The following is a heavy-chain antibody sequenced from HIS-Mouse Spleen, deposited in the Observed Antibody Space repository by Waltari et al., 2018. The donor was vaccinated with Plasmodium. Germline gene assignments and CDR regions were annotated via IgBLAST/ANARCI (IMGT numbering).Heavy chain of an antibody. Sequence: EVQLVESGGGLVQPGGSLRLSCAASGFTFSSYWMSWGCQAPGKGLEWVAKIKQEGGGKYYGDSVKGRFTISRDNAKNSLYLQMNSLRAEDTAVYYCASSWYWYFDLWGRGTLVTVSS. J-gene: IGHJ2*01. CDR2: IKQEGGGK. CDR3: ASSWYWYFDL. D-gene: IGHD6-13*01. V-gene: IGHV3-7*01. CDR1: GFTFSSYW.